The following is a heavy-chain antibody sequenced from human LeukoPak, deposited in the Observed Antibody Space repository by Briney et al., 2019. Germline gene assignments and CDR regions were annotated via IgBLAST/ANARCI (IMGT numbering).Heavy chain of an antibody. V-gene: IGHV1-69*04. Sequence: SVKVSCKASGGTFSSYAISWVRQAPGQGLEWMGRIIPILGIANYAQKFQGRVTITADKSTSTAFMELSSLRSEDTAVYYCARVDSSSWPYYFDYWGQGTLVTVSS. D-gene: IGHD6-13*01. CDR3: ARVDSSSWPYYFDY. CDR1: GGTFSSYA. J-gene: IGHJ4*01. CDR2: IIPILGIA.